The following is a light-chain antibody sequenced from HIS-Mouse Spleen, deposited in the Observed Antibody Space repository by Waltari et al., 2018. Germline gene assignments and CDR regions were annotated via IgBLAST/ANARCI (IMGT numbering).Light chain of an antibody. J-gene: IGLJ1*01. CDR2: EVS. V-gene: IGLV2-14*01. CDR3: SSYTSSSTF. CDR1: SSAVGGYNY. Sequence: QSALTQPASVSGSPGQSITISCTGPSSAVGGYNYVSWYQQHPGNAPKLMIYEVSNRPSGVSNRCSGSKSGNTASLTISGLQSEDEADYYCSSYTSSSTFFGTGTKVTVL.